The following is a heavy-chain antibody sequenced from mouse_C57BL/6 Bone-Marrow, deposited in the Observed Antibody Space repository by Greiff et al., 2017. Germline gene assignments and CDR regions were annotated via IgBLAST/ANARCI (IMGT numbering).Heavy chain of an antibody. CDR2: IHPNSGST. V-gene: IGHV1-64*01. Sequence: QVQLQQPGAELVKPGASVKLSCKASGYTFTSYWMHWVKQRPGQGLEWIGMIHPNSGSTNYNEKFKSKATLTVDTSSSTAYLQLSNLTSEASAVYYCARHGSFFDYWGQGTTLTVSS. J-gene: IGHJ2*01. CDR3: ARHGSFFDY. CDR1: GYTFTSYW.